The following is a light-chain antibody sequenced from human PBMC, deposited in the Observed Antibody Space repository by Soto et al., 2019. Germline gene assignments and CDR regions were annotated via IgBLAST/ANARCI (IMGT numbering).Light chain of an antibody. CDR3: HQYGSSPRT. Sequence: EIVLTQSPGTLSLSPGDRATLSCRASQSVSSNFLAWHQQKPGQAPRLLIYGASISATGIPDRFSGSGSGTDFTLTIRRLEPEDFAMYFCHQYGSSPRTFGQGTKVETK. V-gene: IGKV3-20*01. CDR2: GAS. J-gene: IGKJ1*01. CDR1: QSVSSNF.